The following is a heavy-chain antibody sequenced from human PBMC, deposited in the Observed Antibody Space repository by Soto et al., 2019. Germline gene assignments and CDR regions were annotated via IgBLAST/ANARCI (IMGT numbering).Heavy chain of an antibody. CDR2: ISSSSSTI. D-gene: IGHD3-3*01. CDR3: ARDRIDDFWSGSHDAFDI. V-gene: IGHV3-48*01. CDR1: GFTFSSYS. J-gene: IGHJ3*02. Sequence: GGSLRLSCAASGFTFSSYSMNWVRQAPGKGLEWVSYISSSSSTIYYADSAKGRFTISRDNAKNSLYLQMNSLRAEDTAVYYCARDRIDDFWSGSHDAFDIWGQGTMVTV.